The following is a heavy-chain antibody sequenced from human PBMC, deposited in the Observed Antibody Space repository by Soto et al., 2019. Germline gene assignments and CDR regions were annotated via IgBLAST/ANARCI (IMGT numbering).Heavy chain of an antibody. CDR3: AKDWRIAVASAAEYFQH. D-gene: IGHD6-13*01. V-gene: IGHV3-30*18. CDR2: ISYDGSNK. J-gene: IGHJ1*01. CDR1: GGTFSSYG. Sequence: GGSLRLSSAASGGTFSSYGMHWVRQAPGKGLEGVAVISYDGSNKYYAASVQGRFTISRDNSKNTLYLQMNSLRAEDTAVYYCAKDWRIAVASAAEYFQHW.